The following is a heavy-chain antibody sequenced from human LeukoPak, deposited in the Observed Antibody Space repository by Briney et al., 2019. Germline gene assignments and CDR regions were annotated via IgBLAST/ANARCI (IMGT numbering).Heavy chain of an antibody. Sequence: GGSLRLSCAASGFTFSNAWMSWVRQAPGKGLEWVGRIKSKTDGGTTDYAAPAKGRFTISRDDSKNTLYLQMNSLKTEDTAVYYCTTLYDFWSNEGPPDYWGQGTLVTVSS. D-gene: IGHD3-3*01. CDR2: IKSKTDGGTT. J-gene: IGHJ4*02. CDR3: TTLYDFWSNEGPPDY. CDR1: GFTFSNAW. V-gene: IGHV3-15*01.